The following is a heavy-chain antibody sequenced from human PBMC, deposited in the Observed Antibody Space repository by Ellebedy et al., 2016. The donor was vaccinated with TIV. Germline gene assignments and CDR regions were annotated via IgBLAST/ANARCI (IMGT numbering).Heavy chain of an antibody. V-gene: IGHV1-2*02. CDR1: GYTFTGYY. CDR3: ARDPPPSYQPLLYIYYGMDV. J-gene: IGHJ6*02. Sequence: ASVKVSXXASGYTFTGYYMHWVRQAPGQGLEWMGWINPNSGGTNYAQKFQGRVTMTRDTSISTAYMELSRLRSDDTAVYYCARDPPPSYQPLLYIYYGMDVWGQGTTVTVSS. CDR2: INPNSGGT. D-gene: IGHD2-2*02.